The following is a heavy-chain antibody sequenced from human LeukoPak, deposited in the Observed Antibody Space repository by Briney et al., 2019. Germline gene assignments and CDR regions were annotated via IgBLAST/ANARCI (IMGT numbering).Heavy chain of an antibody. J-gene: IGHJ4*02. Sequence: ASVKVSCKASGYTFTSYYINWVRQAPGQGLEWMGWINPNSGGTNYAQKFQGRVTMTRDTSISTAYMELSRLRSDDTAVYYCARWADIVVVVAATFDYWGQGTLVTVSS. D-gene: IGHD2-15*01. CDR1: GYTFTSYY. CDR2: INPNSGGT. V-gene: IGHV1-2*02. CDR3: ARWADIVVVVAATFDY.